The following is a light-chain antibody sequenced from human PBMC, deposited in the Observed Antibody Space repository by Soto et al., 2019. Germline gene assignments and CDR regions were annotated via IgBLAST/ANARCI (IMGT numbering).Light chain of an antibody. V-gene: IGKV3-20*01. CDR2: DAS. CDR1: QSVTVNY. J-gene: IGKJ4*01. Sequence: EILLTQSPSTLSLSPGEGVTLSCRASQSVTVNYLAWYQQKPGQAPRLLIYDASSRATGIPARFSGSGSGTDFTLTISSLQAEDFASYYCQQTRAYPSTFGGGTKVDIK. CDR3: QQTRAYPST.